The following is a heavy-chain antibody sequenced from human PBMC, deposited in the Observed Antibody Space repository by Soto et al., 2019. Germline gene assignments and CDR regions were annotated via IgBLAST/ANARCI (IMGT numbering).Heavy chain of an antibody. CDR2: IIPIFGTA. CDR1: GGTFSSYA. CDR3: AGAPYYYYGMDV. Sequence: QVQLVQSGAEVKKPGSSVKVSCKASGGTFSSYAISWVRQAPGQGLEWMGGIIPIFGTANYAQKFQGRVTITADESTSTAYMELSSRRSEDTAVYDWAGAPYYYYGMDVWGQGTTVTVYS. V-gene: IGHV1-69*01. J-gene: IGHJ6*02.